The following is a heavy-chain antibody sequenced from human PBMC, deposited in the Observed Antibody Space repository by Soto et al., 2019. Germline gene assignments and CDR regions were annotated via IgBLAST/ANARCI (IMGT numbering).Heavy chain of an antibody. CDR3: ARTGHSGSYDY. CDR2: IIPILGIA. D-gene: IGHD3-22*01. J-gene: IGHJ4*02. V-gene: IGHV1-69*02. CDR1: GGTFSSYT. Sequence: ASVKVSCKASGGTFSSYTISWVRQAPGQGLEWMGRIIPILGIANYAQKFQGRVTITADKSTSTAYMELSSLSSEDTAFYYCARTGHSGSYDYWGQGTLVTVSS.